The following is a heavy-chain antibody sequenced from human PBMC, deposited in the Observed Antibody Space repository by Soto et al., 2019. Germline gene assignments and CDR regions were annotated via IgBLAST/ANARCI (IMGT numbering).Heavy chain of an antibody. CDR1: GYKFTTFW. CDR2: IDPTDSFT. CDR3: ARPAGGGSRDAFDV. Sequence: PGESLKISCKASGYKFTTFWLNWVRQTPGKGLEWLGRIDPTDSFTNYSPPFEGHVTISVDRSISTAYLQWNSLQASDTAIYYCARPAGGGSRDAFDVWGQGTTVTVSS. D-gene: IGHD2-15*01. J-gene: IGHJ3*01. V-gene: IGHV5-10-1*01.